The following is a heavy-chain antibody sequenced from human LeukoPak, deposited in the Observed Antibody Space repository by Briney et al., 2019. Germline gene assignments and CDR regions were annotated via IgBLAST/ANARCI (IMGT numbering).Heavy chain of an antibody. D-gene: IGHD6-13*01. CDR2: INSDGSST. CDR1: GFTFSSYW. Sequence: GGSLRLSCAASGFTFSSYWMHWVRQAPGKGLVWVSRINSDGSSTSYADSVKGRFTISRDNAKNTLYLQMNSLRAEDTAVYYCARDRGSSWYAEYYFDYWGQGTLVTVSS. V-gene: IGHV3-74*01. J-gene: IGHJ4*02. CDR3: ARDRGSSWYAEYYFDY.